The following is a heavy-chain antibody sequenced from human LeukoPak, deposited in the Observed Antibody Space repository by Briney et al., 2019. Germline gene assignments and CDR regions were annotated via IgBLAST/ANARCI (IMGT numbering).Heavy chain of an antibody. CDR3: ARGSFLWFGDNNDYYFDY. CDR1: GGSIISSSYY. V-gene: IGHV4-61*02. D-gene: IGHD3-10*01. CDR2: IYTSGST. Sequence: SETLSLTCTVSGGSIISSSYYWSWIRQPAGKGLEWIGRIYTSGSTNYNPSLKSRVTMSVDTSKNQFSLKLSSVTAADTAVYYCARGSFLWFGDNNDYYFDYWGQGTLVTVSS. J-gene: IGHJ4*02.